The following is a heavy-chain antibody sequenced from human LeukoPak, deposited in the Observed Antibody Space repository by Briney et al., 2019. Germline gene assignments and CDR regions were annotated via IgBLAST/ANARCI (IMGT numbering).Heavy chain of an antibody. D-gene: IGHD1-26*01. J-gene: IGHJ4*02. Sequence: GSGKVSCHVSGYTLTELSMHWVRQAPGKGLEWMGGFDPEDGETIYAQKFQGRVTMTEDTSTDTAYMELSSLRSEDTAVYYCATSLFVGAFYGWGQGTLVTVSS. CDR3: ATSLFVGAFYG. CDR2: FDPEDGET. CDR1: GYTLTELS. V-gene: IGHV1-24*01.